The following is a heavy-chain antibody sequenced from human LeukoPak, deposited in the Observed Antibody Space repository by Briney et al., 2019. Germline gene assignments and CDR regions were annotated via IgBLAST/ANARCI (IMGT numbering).Heavy chain of an antibody. D-gene: IGHD6-13*01. Sequence: SETLSLTCTVSGGSISRYYWSWIRQPAGKGLEWIGRIYTSGSTNYNPSLTSRVPMSVDTSKNQFSLRLSSVTAADTAVYYCARDLVMAAAQDYYYYYMDVWGKGTTVTVSS. CDR3: ARDLVMAAAQDYYYYYMDV. J-gene: IGHJ6*03. CDR2: IYTSGST. CDR1: GGSISRYY. V-gene: IGHV4-4*07.